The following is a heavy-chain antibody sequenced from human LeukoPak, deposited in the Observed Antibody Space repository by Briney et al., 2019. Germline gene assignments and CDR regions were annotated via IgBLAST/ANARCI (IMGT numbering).Heavy chain of an antibody. D-gene: IGHD6-19*01. Sequence: GGSLRLSCAASGFTFSSYGMNWVRQAPGKGLEWVSYISSSSSTIYYADSVKGRFTISRDNAKNSLYLQMNSLRAEDTAVYYCARRIAVATPSFDHWGQGTLVTVSS. J-gene: IGHJ4*02. V-gene: IGHV3-48*01. CDR1: GFTFSSYG. CDR2: ISSSSSTI. CDR3: ARRIAVATPSFDH.